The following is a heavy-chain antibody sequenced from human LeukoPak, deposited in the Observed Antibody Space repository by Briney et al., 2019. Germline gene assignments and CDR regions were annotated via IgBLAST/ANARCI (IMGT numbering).Heavy chain of an antibody. CDR3: TTSVSVPAAIDYYGMDV. V-gene: IGHV3-15*01. Sequence: PGGSLRLSCAASGFTFSNAWMSWVRQAPGKGLEWVGRIKSKTDGGTTDYAAPVKGRFTISRDDSKNTLYLQMNSLKTEDTAVYYCTTSVSVPAAIDYYGMDVWGKGTTVTVSS. CDR1: GFTFSNAW. CDR2: IKSKTDGGTT. D-gene: IGHD2-2*02. J-gene: IGHJ6*04.